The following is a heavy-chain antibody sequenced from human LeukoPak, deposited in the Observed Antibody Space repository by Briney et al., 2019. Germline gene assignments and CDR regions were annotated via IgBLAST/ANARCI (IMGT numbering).Heavy chain of an antibody. J-gene: IGHJ5*02. Sequence: GGSLRLSCAASGFTFSSYSMNWVRQAPGKGLEWLSSITTISHYIYYAGAVRGRFTISRGDAKNSLYLQMNSLRGEDTAVYYCARSGGPGTYHQPRYNWFDPWGQGTLVTVSS. CDR3: ARSGGPGTYHQPRYNWFDP. CDR1: GFTFSSYS. D-gene: IGHD3-10*01. V-gene: IGHV3-21*01. CDR2: ITTISHYI.